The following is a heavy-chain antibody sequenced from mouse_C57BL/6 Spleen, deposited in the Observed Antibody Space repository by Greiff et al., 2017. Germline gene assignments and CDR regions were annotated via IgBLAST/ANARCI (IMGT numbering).Heavy chain of an antibody. CDR1: GYTFTSYW. Sequence: QVQLQQPGAELVKPGASVKLSCKASGYTFTSYWMHWVKQRTGQGLEWIGMIHPNSGSTNYNEKFKSKATLPVDKSSSTAYMQLSSLTSEDSAVYYCARSRQLRPYARDYWGQGTSVTVSS. D-gene: IGHD3-2*02. CDR3: ARSRQLRPYARDY. V-gene: IGHV1-64*01. CDR2: IHPNSGST. J-gene: IGHJ4*01.